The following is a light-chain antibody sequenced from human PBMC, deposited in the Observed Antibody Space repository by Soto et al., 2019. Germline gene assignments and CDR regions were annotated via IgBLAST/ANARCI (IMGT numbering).Light chain of an antibody. Sequence: EIVLTQSPGTLSLSPGERATLSCRASQSVSSSYLAWYQQKPGQAPRLLIYGASSRATGIPDRFSGSGSGTDFALTISRLETEDFAVYYCQQYGGSPMYTFGQGTKLEIK. CDR3: QQYGGSPMYT. CDR2: GAS. CDR1: QSVSSSY. V-gene: IGKV3-20*01. J-gene: IGKJ2*01.